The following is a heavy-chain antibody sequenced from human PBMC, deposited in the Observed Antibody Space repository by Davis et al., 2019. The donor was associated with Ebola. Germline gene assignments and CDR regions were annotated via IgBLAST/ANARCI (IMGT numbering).Heavy chain of an antibody. J-gene: IGHJ4*02. Sequence: PSETLSLTCTVSGGSISSHYWSWIRQPPGKGLEYIGYIYYTGSTNYNPSLKSRVTISVDTSKNQFSLKLSSVTAADTAVYYCARLGDSAFVPTSTFSFDYWGQGTLVTVSS. V-gene: IGHV4-59*11. CDR1: GGSISSHY. D-gene: IGHD3-16*01. CDR2: IYYTGST. CDR3: ARLGDSAFVPTSTFSFDY.